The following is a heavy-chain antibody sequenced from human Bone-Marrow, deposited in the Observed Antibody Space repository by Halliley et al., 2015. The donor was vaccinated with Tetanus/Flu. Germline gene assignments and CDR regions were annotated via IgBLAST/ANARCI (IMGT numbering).Heavy chain of an antibody. V-gene: IGHV3-30*04. CDR3: ARDRVPIGGYWYPFDP. D-gene: IGHD2-21*01. J-gene: IGHJ5*02. CDR1: GFTFSTYS. CDR2: IAYDGNTYYADS. Sequence: SLRLSCAASGFTFSTYSMHWVRQAPGKGLEWVAVIAYDGNTYYADSYYADSVKGRFTISRDNSRDTLYLQMNRLRPGDTAVYYCARDRVPIGGYWYPFDPWGQGTLVTVSS.